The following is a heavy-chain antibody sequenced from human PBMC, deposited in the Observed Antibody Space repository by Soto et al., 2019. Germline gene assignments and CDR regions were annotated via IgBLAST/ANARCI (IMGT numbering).Heavy chain of an antibody. J-gene: IGHJ6*03. D-gene: IGHD3-9*01. CDR2: ISSSSSYI. CDR3: GRFDGGGVGYYYYYMDV. Sequence: EVQLVESGGGLVKPGGSLRLSCAASGFTFSSYSMNWVRQAPGKGLEWVSSISSSSSYIYYADSVKGRFTISRDNAKNSLYLKMNSLGAEDTAVYYCGRFDGGGVGYYYYYMDVWGKGTTVTVSS. V-gene: IGHV3-21*01. CDR1: GFTFSSYS.